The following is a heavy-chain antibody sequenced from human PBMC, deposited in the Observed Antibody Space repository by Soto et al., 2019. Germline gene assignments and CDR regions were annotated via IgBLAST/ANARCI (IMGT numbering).Heavy chain of an antibody. V-gene: IGHV4-31*03. CDR3: ARRLDDRGENYFNWFDP. Sequence: PXETLSLTCTVSGTSINIGGVWWGWIRRRPDKGLEWIGHIDHSGTAYYNPSLITRVTISIDASKNQFSLNMNSVTAADTALYYCARRLDDRGENYFNWFDPWGQGTRVTVSS. J-gene: IGHJ5*02. CDR1: GTSINIGGVW. D-gene: IGHD2-21*01. CDR2: IDHSGTA.